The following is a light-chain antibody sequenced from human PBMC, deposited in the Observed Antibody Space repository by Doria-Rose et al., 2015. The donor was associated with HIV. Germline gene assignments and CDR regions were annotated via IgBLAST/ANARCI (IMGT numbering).Light chain of an antibody. J-gene: IGLJ1*01. Sequence: QSVLTQPPSVSGAPGQRVAISCTGSSSNIGAGFDVNWYQQFPRTAPKLLIHGNTNRPSGVPDRFSGSKSGTSASLAISGLRAEDEADYYCQSYDSRPSVYVFGTGTKVTVL. CDR2: GNT. CDR1: SSNIGAGFD. V-gene: IGLV1-40*01. CDR3: QSYDSRPSVYV.